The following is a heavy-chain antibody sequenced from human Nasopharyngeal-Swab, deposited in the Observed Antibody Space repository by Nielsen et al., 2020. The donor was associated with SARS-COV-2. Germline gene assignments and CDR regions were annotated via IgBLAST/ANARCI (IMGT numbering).Heavy chain of an antibody. CDR3: AKSPYSGSYPFDY. CDR2: ISGSGGST. V-gene: IGHV3-23*01. D-gene: IGHD1-26*01. Sequence: GESLKISCAASGFTFSSYAMSWVRQAPGKGLEWVSAISGSGGSTYYADSVKGRFTISRDNSKNTLYLQMNSLRAEDTAVYYCAKSPYSGSYPFDYWGQGTLVTVSS. J-gene: IGHJ4*02. CDR1: GFTFSSYA.